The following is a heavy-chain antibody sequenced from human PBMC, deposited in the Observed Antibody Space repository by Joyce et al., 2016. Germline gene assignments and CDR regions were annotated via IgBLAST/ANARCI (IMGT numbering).Heavy chain of an antibody. CDR2: ISGDSRFI. CDR1: GFMFSTSS. D-gene: IGHD2-21*01. CDR3: ARGGLVYDYSMDV. V-gene: IGHV3-21*02. Sequence: EVQLVESGGGLVKPGGSLKISCAASGFMFSTSSMSGFCQGPGKGREWVSAISGDSRFIFHADSVRSRFTVSRDNAENSLYLQMKSLRVEDTAVYFCARGGLVYDYSMDVWGQGTTVIVSS. J-gene: IGHJ6*02.